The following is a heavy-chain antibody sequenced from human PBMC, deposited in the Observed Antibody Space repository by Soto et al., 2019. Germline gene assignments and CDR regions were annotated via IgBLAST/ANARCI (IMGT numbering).Heavy chain of an antibody. J-gene: IGHJ6*02. CDR3: AKVEYYDFWSGYYYYYGLDA. CDR1: GFTFSNYA. Sequence: PGGSLRLSCAASGFTFSNYAMNWVRQAPGKGLEWVSTISKSGDSTYYADSVKGRFTISRDNSKNTLYLQMNSLRADDTAVYYCAKVEYYDFWSGYYYYYGLDAWGQGTTVTVSS. CDR2: ISKSGDST. V-gene: IGHV3-23*01. D-gene: IGHD3-3*01.